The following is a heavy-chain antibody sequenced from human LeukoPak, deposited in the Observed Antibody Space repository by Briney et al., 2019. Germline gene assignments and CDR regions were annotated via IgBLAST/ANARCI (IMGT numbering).Heavy chain of an antibody. J-gene: IGHJ4*02. V-gene: IGHV3-48*02. CDR2: ISSRSTTI. CDR1: GFTFSDYG. CDR3: ARDGFGDFPLGAPKVGDY. Sequence: PGGSLRLSCAASGFTFSDYGVNWVRQAPGKGLEWISYISSRSTTIYYADSVKGRFTVSRDNAKGSLFLQMDSLGDEDTAVYFCARDGFGDFPLGAPKVGDYWGQGTLVTVSP. D-gene: IGHD4-17*01.